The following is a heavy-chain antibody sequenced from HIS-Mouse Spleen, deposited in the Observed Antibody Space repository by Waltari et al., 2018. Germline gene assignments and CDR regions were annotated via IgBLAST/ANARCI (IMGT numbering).Heavy chain of an antibody. CDR3: AREIPYSSSWYDWYFDL. CDR1: GCSISSSTYY. Sequence: LQLQESGPGLVPPSETLSLTCHVSGCSISSSTYYWGWIRQPPGKGLEWIGSIYYSGTTYDNPSLKSRVTISVDTSKNQFSLKLSSVTAADTAVYYCAREIPYSSSWYDWYFDLWGRGTLVTVSS. D-gene: IGHD6-13*01. V-gene: IGHV4-39*07. CDR2: IYYSGTT. J-gene: IGHJ2*01.